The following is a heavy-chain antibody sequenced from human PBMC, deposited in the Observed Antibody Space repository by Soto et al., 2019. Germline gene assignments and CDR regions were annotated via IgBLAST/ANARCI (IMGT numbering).Heavy chain of an antibody. V-gene: IGHV3-15*01. CDR1: GFTFTNAW. CDR3: IIKELMGSHWDDAFAI. Sequence: VQLVESGGGLVKPGESLRLSCAASGFTFTNAWMTWVRQAPGKGLEWVGRIKDKTQGSTTDYAAPVKGRSTISRDYSKNTVYLQMNSLQIEDAAVYYFIIKELMGSHWDDAFAIWGHGTVVTV. CDR2: IKDKTQGSTT. J-gene: IGHJ3*02. D-gene: IGHD7-27*01.